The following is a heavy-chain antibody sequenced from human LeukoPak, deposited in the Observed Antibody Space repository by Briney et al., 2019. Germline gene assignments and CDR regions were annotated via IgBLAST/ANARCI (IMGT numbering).Heavy chain of an antibody. V-gene: IGHV3-23*01. CDR2: ISGSDGST. J-gene: IGHJ4*02. D-gene: IGHD1-26*01. CDR1: GFTFSSFA. CDR3: AKVQWEHFDY. Sequence: GGSLRLPCAASGFTFSSFAMSWVRLAPGKGLEWVSVISGSDGSTDYADSVKGRFTISRDNSKNTLYLQMNSLRAEDTAVYYCAKVQWEHFDYWGQGTLVTVSS.